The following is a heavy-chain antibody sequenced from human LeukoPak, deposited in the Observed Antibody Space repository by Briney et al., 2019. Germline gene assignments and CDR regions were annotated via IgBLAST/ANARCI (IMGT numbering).Heavy chain of an antibody. Sequence: GGSLRLSCAASGFTFSSYAMSWVRQPPGKGLEWVSVISRRDDYTYYADSVKGRFTISRDNSKNTLYLQMNTLRAEDTAVYYCANDYRSGSFHDFWGQGTLVTVSS. J-gene: IGHJ4*02. CDR1: GFTFSSYA. V-gene: IGHV3-23*01. CDR2: ISRRDDYT. D-gene: IGHD3-10*01. CDR3: ANDYRSGSFHDF.